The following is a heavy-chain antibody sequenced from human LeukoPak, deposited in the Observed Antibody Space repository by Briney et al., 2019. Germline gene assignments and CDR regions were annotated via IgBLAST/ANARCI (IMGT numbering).Heavy chain of an antibody. CDR1: GFTVSSNY. V-gene: IGHV3-53*01. CDR3: AREGNYYDMDV. CDR2: IFSGGTT. J-gene: IGHJ6*02. Sequence: QPGRSLRLSCAASGFTVSSNYMSWVRQAPGKGLEWVSVIFSGGTTYYADSVKGRFTISRDNSKNTLYLQMNSLRAEDTAVYYCAREGNYYDMDVWGQETTVTVSS.